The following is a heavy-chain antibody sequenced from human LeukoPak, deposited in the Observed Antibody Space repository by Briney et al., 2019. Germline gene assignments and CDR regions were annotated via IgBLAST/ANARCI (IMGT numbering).Heavy chain of an antibody. CDR1: GFAFSNYA. Sequence: PGGSLRLSCAASGFAFSNYAMTWVRQAPGKGLEWVSAISGSGGSTYYADSVKGRFTISRDNSKNTLYLQMNSLRAEDTAVYYCARDRQLRFLEWLIDYWGQGTLVAVSS. V-gene: IGHV3-23*01. CDR2: ISGSGGST. D-gene: IGHD3-3*01. J-gene: IGHJ4*02. CDR3: ARDRQLRFLEWLIDY.